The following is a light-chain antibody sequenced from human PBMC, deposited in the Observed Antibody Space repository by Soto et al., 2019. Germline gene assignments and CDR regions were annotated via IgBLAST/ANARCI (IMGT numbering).Light chain of an antibody. CDR1: QSVRSY. J-gene: IGKJ4*01. Sequence: EIVLTQSPATLSLSPGERATLSCRASQSVRSYLAWYQQKPGRAPRLLIYDASNRATGIPDRFSGSGSGTDFTLTISSLEYADFAVYYCQHQSNWPLTFGGGTKVEIK. CDR2: DAS. V-gene: IGKV3-11*01. CDR3: QHQSNWPLT.